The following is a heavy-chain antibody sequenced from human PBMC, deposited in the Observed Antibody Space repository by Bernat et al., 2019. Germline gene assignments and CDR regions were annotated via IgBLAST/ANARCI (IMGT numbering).Heavy chain of an antibody. CDR1: GGSISSSSYY. D-gene: IGHD1-26*01. CDR2: IYYSGST. V-gene: IGHV4-39*01. CDR3: ARRPRMGATDYYFDY. Sequence: QLQLQVSGPGLVKPSETLSLTCTVSGGSISSSSYYWGWIRQPPGKGLEWIGSIYYSGSTYYNPSLKSRVTISVDTSKNQFSLKPSSVTAADTAVYYCARRPRMGATDYYFDYWGQGTLVTVSS. J-gene: IGHJ4*02.